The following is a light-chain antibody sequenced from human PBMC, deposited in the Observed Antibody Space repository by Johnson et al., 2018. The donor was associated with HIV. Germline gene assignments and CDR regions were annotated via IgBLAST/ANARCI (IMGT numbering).Light chain of an antibody. CDR1: SSNIGNNY. CDR3: GTWDSGLSAGV. J-gene: IGLJ1*01. V-gene: IGLV1-51*01. CDR2: DNN. Sequence: QSVLTQPPSVSAAPGQKVTISCSGSSSNIGNNYVSWYQQLPGTAPKLLIYDNNTRPSGIPDRFSGSKSGTSATLGITGLQTGDEADYYCGTWDSGLSAGVFGTGTKVTVL.